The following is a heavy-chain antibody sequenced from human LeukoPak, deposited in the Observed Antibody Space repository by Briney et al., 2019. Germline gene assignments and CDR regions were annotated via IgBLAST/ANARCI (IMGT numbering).Heavy chain of an antibody. J-gene: IGHJ6*02. CDR2: IYYSGST. Sequence: SETLSLTCTVSGGSISSYYWSWIRQPPGKGLEWIGYIYYSGSTNYNPSLKSRVTISVDTSKNQFSLKLSSVTAADTAVYYCAREDVVAAPYYGMDVWGQGTTVTVSS. V-gene: IGHV4-59*01. CDR3: AREDVVAAPYYGMDV. D-gene: IGHD2-15*01. CDR1: GGSISSYY.